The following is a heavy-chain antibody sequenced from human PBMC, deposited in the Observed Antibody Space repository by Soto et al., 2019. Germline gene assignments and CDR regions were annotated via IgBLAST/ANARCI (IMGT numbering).Heavy chain of an antibody. Sequence: QLQLQESGPGLVKPSETLSLTCTVSGGSISSSSYYWGWIRQPPGKGLEWIGSISYSGSTYYNPSLKSRVTISVDTSKNQFSLKLSSVTAADTAVYYCARHPIAVAGEPIDYWGQGPLVTVSS. CDR2: ISYSGST. CDR3: ARHPIAVAGEPIDY. J-gene: IGHJ4*02. CDR1: GGSISSSSYY. V-gene: IGHV4-39*01. D-gene: IGHD6-19*01.